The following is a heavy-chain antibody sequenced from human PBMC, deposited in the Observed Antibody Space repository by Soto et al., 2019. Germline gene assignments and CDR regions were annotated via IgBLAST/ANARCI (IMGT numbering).Heavy chain of an antibody. Sequence: GSLRLSCAASGFTFSSYAMHWVRQAPGKGLEWVAVISYDGSNKYYADSVKGRFTISRDNSKNTLYLQMNSLRAEDTAVYYCARDARGYSYGLGIGYWGQGTLVTVSS. J-gene: IGHJ4*02. D-gene: IGHD5-18*01. CDR3: ARDARGYSYGLGIGY. V-gene: IGHV3-30-3*01. CDR2: ISYDGSNK. CDR1: GFTFSSYA.